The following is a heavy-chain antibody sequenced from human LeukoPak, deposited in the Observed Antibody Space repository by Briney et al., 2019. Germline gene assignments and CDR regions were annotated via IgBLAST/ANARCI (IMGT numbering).Heavy chain of an antibody. V-gene: IGHV1-18*01. D-gene: IGHD3-22*01. J-gene: IGHJ4*02. CDR2: ISVYNGHT. Sequence: GASMKVSCKASGYTFNHYGISWVRQAPGQGLEWIGWISVYNGHTNYAQMPRDRVIMTTDTSTSTAYLELRSLRSDDTAVYYCVRDFPMIQTYFEYWGQGTLVTVSS. CDR3: VRDFPMIQTYFEY. CDR1: GYTFNHYG.